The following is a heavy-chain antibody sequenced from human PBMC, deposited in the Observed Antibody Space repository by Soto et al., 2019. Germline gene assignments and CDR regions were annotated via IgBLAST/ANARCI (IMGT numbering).Heavy chain of an antibody. Sequence: ASVKVSCKASGGTFSSYAISWVRQAPGQGLEWMGGIIPIFGTANYAQKFQGRVTITADESTSTAYMELSSLRSEDTAAYYCARVSVSGYDYFYDYWGQGTLVTVSS. V-gene: IGHV1-69*13. CDR3: ARVSVSGYDYFYDY. D-gene: IGHD5-12*01. CDR1: GGTFSSYA. J-gene: IGHJ4*02. CDR2: IIPIFGTA.